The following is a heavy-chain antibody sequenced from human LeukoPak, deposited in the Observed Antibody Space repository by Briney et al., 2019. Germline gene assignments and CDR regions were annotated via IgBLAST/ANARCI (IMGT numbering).Heavy chain of an antibody. CDR2: IYYSGST. Sequence: SETLSLTCTVSGGSISSYYWSWIRQPPGNGLEWIGYIYYSGSTNYNPSLKSRVTISVDTSKNQFSLKLSSVTAADTAVYYCARGGENCSGGSCYRAWYYFDYWGQGTLVTVSS. CDR1: GGSISSYY. D-gene: IGHD2-15*01. CDR3: ARGGENCSGGSCYRAWYYFDY. V-gene: IGHV4-59*01. J-gene: IGHJ4*02.